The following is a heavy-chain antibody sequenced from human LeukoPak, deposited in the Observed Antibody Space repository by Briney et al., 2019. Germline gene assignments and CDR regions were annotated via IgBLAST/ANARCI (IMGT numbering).Heavy chain of an antibody. CDR1: GFTFSSYA. CDR2: ISGSGGST. CDR3: AKGGTYYYDSSGYYYFDY. Sequence: GGSLRLSCAASGFTFSSYAMSWVRQAPGKGLEWDSAISGSGGSTYYADSVKGRFTISRDNSKNTLYLQMNSLRAEDTAVYYCAKGGTYYYDSSGYYYFDYWGQGTLVTVSS. J-gene: IGHJ4*02. V-gene: IGHV3-23*01. D-gene: IGHD3-22*01.